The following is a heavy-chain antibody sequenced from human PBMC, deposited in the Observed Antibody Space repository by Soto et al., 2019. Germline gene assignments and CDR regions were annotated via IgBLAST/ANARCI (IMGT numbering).Heavy chain of an antibody. Sequence: QVQLVQSGAEVKKPRSSVKVSCKASGGTFSSYTISWVRQSPGQGLEWMGRIIPILGIANYAQKFQGRVTITADKSTSTAYMELSSLRSEDRAVYYCAMEYCSSTSCYRDYWGQGTLVTVSS. V-gene: IGHV1-69*02. J-gene: IGHJ4*02. CDR2: IIPILGIA. CDR1: GGTFSSYT. D-gene: IGHD2-2*02. CDR3: AMEYCSSTSCYRDY.